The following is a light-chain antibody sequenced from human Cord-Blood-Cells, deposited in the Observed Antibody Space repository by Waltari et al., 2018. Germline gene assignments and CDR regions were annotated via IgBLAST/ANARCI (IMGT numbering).Light chain of an antibody. V-gene: IGKV1-39*01. CDR3: QQSYSTLPIT. CDR2: AAS. Sequence: DIQMTQSPSSLTASVGDRVTITCRASQSISSYLNWYQQKPGKAPKPLIYAASSLQSGVPSRFSGSVSGTDFTLTIISLQPEDFATYYCQQSYSTLPITFGQGTRLEIK. CDR1: QSISSY. J-gene: IGKJ5*01.